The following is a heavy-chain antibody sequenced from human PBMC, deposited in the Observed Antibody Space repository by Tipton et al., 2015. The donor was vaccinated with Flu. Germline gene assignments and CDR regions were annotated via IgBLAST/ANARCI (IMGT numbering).Heavy chain of an antibody. J-gene: IGHJ5*02. CDR2: IYYSGST. V-gene: IGHV4-59*01. Sequence: TLSLTCTVSGGSISSYYWSWIRQPPGKGLEWIGYIYYSGSTNYNPSLKSRVTISVDTSKNQFSLKLSSVTAADTAVYYCARGYCSGGSCPLFAPWGQGTLVTFSS. CDR1: GGSISSYY. D-gene: IGHD2-15*01. CDR3: ARGYCSGGSCPLFAP.